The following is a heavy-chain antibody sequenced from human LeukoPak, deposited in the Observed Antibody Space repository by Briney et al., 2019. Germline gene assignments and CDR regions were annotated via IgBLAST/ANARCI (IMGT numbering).Heavy chain of an antibody. CDR3: ARGQARLAWFDP. V-gene: IGHV4-34*01. D-gene: IGHD6-19*01. Sequence: PSETLSLTCAVYGGSFSGYYWSWIRQPPGKGLEWIGEINHSGSTNYNPSLKSRVTISVDTSKNQFSLKLGSVTAADTAVYYCARGQARLAWFDPWGQGTLVTVSS. J-gene: IGHJ5*02. CDR1: GGSFSGYY. CDR2: INHSGST.